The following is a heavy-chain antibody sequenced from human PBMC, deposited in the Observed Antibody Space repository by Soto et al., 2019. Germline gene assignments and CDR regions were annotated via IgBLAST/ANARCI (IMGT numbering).Heavy chain of an antibody. D-gene: IGHD3-3*01. CDR3: ARDKGYDFWRFNWFDP. Sequence: ASVKVSCKASGYTFTRYYMHWVRQAPGRGLERMGIINPSGGSTSYAQKFQGRVTMTRDTSTSTVYMELSSLRSEDTAVYYCARDKGYDFWRFNWFDPWGQGTLVTVSS. J-gene: IGHJ5*02. CDR2: INPSGGST. CDR1: GYTFTRYY. V-gene: IGHV1-46*01.